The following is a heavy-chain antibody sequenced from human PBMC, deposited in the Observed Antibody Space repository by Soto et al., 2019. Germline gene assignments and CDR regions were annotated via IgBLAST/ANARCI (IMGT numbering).Heavy chain of an antibody. CDR2: ISYDGSNK. CDR1: GFTFSSYG. CDR3: AKDLSSPLDCYFDL. Sequence: QVQLVESGGGVVQPGRSLRLSCAASGFTFSSYGMHWVRQAQGKRLEWVAVISYDGSNKYYADSVKGRFTISRDNSKNTLYLQMNSLRAEDTAVYYCAKDLSSPLDCYFDLWGRGTLVTVS. J-gene: IGHJ2*01. V-gene: IGHV3-30*18. D-gene: IGHD6-13*01.